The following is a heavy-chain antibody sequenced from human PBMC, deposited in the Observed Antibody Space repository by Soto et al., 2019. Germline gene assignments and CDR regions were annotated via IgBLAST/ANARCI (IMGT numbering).Heavy chain of an antibody. CDR3: ARVRLDFGVVFHVYYFDY. V-gene: IGHV6-1*01. Sequence: SQTLSLTCAISGDSVSSNSAAWNWIRQSQSRGLEWLGRTYYRSKWYNDYAVSVKSRIIINPDTSKNQFSLLLNSVTPEDTAVYYCARVRLDFGVVFHVYYFDYWGQGTLVTVSS. CDR2: TYYRSKWYN. J-gene: IGHJ4*02. CDR1: GDSVSSNSAA. D-gene: IGHD3-3*01.